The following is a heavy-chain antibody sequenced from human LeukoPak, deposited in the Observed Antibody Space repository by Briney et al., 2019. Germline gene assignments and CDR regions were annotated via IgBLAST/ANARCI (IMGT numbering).Heavy chain of an antibody. CDR2: INHSGST. CDR1: GGSFSGYY. Sequence: PSETLSLTCAVYGGSFSGYYWSWIRQPPGKGLEWIGEINHSGSTNYNPSLKSRVTISVDTSKNQFSLKLSSVTAADTAVYYCARARHWSMRGYSGYDGIDYWGQGTLVTVSS. CDR3: ARARHWSMRGYSGYDGIDY. D-gene: IGHD5-12*01. J-gene: IGHJ4*02. V-gene: IGHV4-34*01.